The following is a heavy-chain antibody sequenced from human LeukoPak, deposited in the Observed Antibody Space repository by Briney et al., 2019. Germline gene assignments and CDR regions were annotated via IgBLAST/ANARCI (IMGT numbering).Heavy chain of an antibody. CDR1: GGSISSSSYY. J-gene: IGHJ5*02. CDR3: ARDYYGSGSYHVFDP. D-gene: IGHD3-10*01. Sequence: PSETLSLTCTVSGGSISSSSYYWGWIRQPPGKGLEWIGSIYYSGSTYYNPSLKSRVTISVDRSKNQFSLKMSSVTAADTAVYYCARDYYGSGSYHVFDPWGQGTLVTVSS. V-gene: IGHV4-39*07. CDR2: IYYSGST.